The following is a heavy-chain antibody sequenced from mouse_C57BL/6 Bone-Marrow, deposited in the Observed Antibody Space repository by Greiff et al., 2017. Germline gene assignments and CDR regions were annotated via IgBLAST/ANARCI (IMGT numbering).Heavy chain of an antibody. J-gene: IGHJ4*01. D-gene: IGHD1-1*01. Sequence: EVKLQESGGGLVKPGGSLKLSCAASGFTFSSYAMSWVRQTPEKRLEWVATISDGGSYTYYPDNVKGRFTISRDNAKNNLYLQMSHLKSEDTAMYYCAVVATRYAMDYWGQGTSVTVSS. CDR3: AVVATRYAMDY. V-gene: IGHV5-4*03. CDR1: GFTFSSYA. CDR2: ISDGGSYT.